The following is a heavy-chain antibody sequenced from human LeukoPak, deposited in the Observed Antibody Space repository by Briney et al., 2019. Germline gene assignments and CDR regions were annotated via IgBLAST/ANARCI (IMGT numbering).Heavy chain of an antibody. CDR3: ARGSIYCSGGSCYPGIFDY. D-gene: IGHD2-15*01. J-gene: IGHJ4*02. V-gene: IGHV1-46*01. Sequence: ASVKVSCKASGYTFTSYYMHWVRQAPGQGLEWMGIINPSGGSTSYAQKFQGRVTMTRNTSTSTVYMELSSLRSEDTAVYYCARGSIYCSGGSCYPGIFDYWGQGTLVTVSS. CDR1: GYTFTSYY. CDR2: INPSGGST.